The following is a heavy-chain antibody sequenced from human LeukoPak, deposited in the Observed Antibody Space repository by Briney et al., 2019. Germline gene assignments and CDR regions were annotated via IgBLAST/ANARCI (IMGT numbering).Heavy chain of an antibody. D-gene: IGHD1-26*01. CDR1: GVTLSNYA. J-gene: IGHJ2*01. V-gene: IGHV3-23*01. CDR3: AKGRTVGASYWYFDL. Sequence: GGSLRLSCVASGVTLSNYAMSWARQAPGKGLEWVSGISSSGSGGNTYYADSVKGRFTISRDCSRNTLFLHMNTLRAEDTAIYYCAKGRTVGASYWYFDLWGRGTLVTVSS. CDR2: ISSSGSGGNT.